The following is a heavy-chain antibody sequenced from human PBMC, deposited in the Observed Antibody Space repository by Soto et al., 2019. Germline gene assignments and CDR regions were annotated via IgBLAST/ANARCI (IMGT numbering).Heavy chain of an antibody. J-gene: IGHJ6*02. Sequence: SVKVSCKASGGTFSSYAISWVRQAPGQGLEWMGGIIPIFGTANYAQKFQGRVTITADKSTSTAYMELSSLRSEDTAVYYCARDLWNFLYYYDSSGSRNYYGMDVWGPGTTVTVS. CDR3: ARDLWNFLYYYDSSGSRNYYGMDV. D-gene: IGHD3-22*01. CDR1: GGTFSSYA. V-gene: IGHV1-69*06. CDR2: IIPIFGTA.